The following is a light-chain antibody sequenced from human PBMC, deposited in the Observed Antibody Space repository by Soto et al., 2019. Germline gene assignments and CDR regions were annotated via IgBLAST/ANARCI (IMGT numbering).Light chain of an antibody. V-gene: IGKV1-12*01. CDR3: QQGKTFPFT. J-gene: IGKJ3*01. Sequence: IQMTQSPSSVSASVGDTVTLSCQTSHGVSGWLAWYQQKPGKAPTLLIYTVSNLQSVVPSRFSGRGSGTDFSLTITNLLPEDFATSFGQQGKTFPFTFGTGTKV. CDR1: HGVSGW. CDR2: TVS.